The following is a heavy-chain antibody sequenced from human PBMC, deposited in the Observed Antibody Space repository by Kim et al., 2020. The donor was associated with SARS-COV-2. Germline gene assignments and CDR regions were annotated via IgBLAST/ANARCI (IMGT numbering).Heavy chain of an antibody. CDR3: AKDDAGGGYYDSSGYPSRRFDY. Sequence: GGSLRLSCAASGFTFGDYAMHWVRQAPGKGLEWVSGISWNSGSIGYADSVKGRFTISRDNAKNSLYLQMNSLRAEDTALYYCAKDDAGGGYYDSSGYPSRRFDYWGQGTLVTVSS. D-gene: IGHD3-22*01. V-gene: IGHV3-9*01. CDR2: ISWNSGSI. CDR1: GFTFGDYA. J-gene: IGHJ4*02.